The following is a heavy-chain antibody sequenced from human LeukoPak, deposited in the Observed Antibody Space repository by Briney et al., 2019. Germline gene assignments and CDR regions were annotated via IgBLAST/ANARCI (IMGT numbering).Heavy chain of an antibody. CDR3: AKVPAHDFWSGYYLAGLYYLDY. V-gene: IGHV3-21*01. D-gene: IGHD3-3*01. Sequence: PGGSLRLSCAASGFTFSSYSMTWVRQAPGKGLEWASSISSSSSYIYYADSVKGRFTISRDNAKNSLYLQMNSLRAEDTAVYYCAKVPAHDFWSGYYLAGLYYLDYWGQGTLVTVSS. CDR2: ISSSSSYI. J-gene: IGHJ4*02. CDR1: GFTFSSYS.